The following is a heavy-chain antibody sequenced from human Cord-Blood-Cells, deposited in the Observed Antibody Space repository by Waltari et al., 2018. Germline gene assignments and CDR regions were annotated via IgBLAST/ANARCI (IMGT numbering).Heavy chain of an antibody. CDR1: GGPISSSSYY. Sequence: QLQLQESGPGLVKPSETLSLTRTVPGGPISSSSYYWGWIRQPPGKGLEWIGSIYYSGSTYYHPSLMSRVSISVDTSKNQFSLRLSSVTATDTAVYYCGRTVRFLEWLLELNWFDPWGQGTLVTVSS. D-gene: IGHD3-3*01. J-gene: IGHJ5*02. CDR3: GRTVRFLEWLLELNWFDP. V-gene: IGHV4-39*01. CDR2: IYYSGST.